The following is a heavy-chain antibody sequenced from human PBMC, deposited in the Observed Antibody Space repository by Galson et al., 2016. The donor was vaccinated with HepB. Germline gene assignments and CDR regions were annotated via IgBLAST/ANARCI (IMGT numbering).Heavy chain of an antibody. D-gene: IGHD1-1*01. J-gene: IGHJ5*02. CDR2: FDPEDGET. V-gene: IGHV1-24*01. CDR1: GYTLTELS. Sequence: SVKVSCKVSGYTLTELSMHWVRQAPGKGLEWIGGFDPEDGETIYAQKFQGRVTMTEDTSTDTAYMELSSLRSEDTAVYYCATGEQLERRPDMRTPLPHFDPWGQGTLVTVSS. CDR3: ATGEQLERRPDMRTPLPHFDP.